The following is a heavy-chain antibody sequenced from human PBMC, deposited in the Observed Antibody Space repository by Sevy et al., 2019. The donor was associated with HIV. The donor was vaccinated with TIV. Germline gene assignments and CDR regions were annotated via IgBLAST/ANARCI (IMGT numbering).Heavy chain of an antibody. J-gene: IGHJ4*02. CDR2: IWYDGSNK. Sequence: GGSLRLSCAASGFTFSSYGMHWVRQAPGKGLEWVAVIWYDGSNKYYADSVKGRFTISRDNSKNTLYLQMNSLRAEDTAVYYCARDGGESCGVVINYYFDYWGQGTLVTVSS. D-gene: IGHD3-22*01. V-gene: IGHV3-33*01. CDR1: GFTFSSYG. CDR3: ARDGGESCGVVINYYFDY.